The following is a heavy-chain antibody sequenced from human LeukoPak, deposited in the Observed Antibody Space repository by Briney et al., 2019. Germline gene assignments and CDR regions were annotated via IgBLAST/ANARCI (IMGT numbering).Heavy chain of an antibody. J-gene: IGHJ5*02. CDR3: ARLKSARGIAVAGTGWFDP. D-gene: IGHD6-19*01. CDR2: ISAYNGNT. CDR1: GYTFTSYG. V-gene: IGHV1-18*01. Sequence: GASVKVSCKASGYTFTSYGISWVRQAPGQGLEWMGLISAYNGNTNYAQKLQGRVTMTTDTSTSTAYMELRSLRSDDTAVYYCARLKSARGIAVAGTGWFDPWGQGTLVTVSS.